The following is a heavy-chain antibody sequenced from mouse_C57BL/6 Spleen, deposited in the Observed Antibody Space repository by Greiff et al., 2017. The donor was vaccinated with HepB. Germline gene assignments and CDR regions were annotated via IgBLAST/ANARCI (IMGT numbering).Heavy chain of an antibody. Sequence: EVKLVESGGGLVKPGGSLKLSCAASGFTFSSYTMSWVRQTPEKRLEWVATISGGGGNTYYPDSVTGRFTISRDNAKNTLYLQMRSLRSEDTALYYCARQGTIYYDYVGYFDYWGQGTTLTVSS. CDR1: GFTFSSYT. V-gene: IGHV5-9*01. CDR2: ISGGGGNT. J-gene: IGHJ2*01. D-gene: IGHD2-4*01. CDR3: ARQGTIYYDYVGYFDY.